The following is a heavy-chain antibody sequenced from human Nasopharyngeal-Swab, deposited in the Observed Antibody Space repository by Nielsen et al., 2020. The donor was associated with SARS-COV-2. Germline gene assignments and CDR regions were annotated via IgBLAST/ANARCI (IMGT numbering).Heavy chain of an antibody. V-gene: IGHV3-21*01. CDR3: ARGIGYFSNSNCCHMDV. Sequence: GGSLRLSCAASGFTFSSYTMTWVRQAPGKGLEWVSSISSANSYIYHADSVKGRFTISRDNAEHSLSLQMNSLRDEDTAVYYCARGIGYFSNSNCCHMDVWGKGTTVTVS. CDR1: GFTFSSYT. CDR2: ISSANSYI. D-gene: IGHD2/OR15-2a*01. J-gene: IGHJ6*03.